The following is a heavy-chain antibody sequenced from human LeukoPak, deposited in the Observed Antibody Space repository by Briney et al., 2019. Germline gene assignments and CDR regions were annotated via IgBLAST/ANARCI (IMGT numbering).Heavy chain of an antibody. CDR1: GGSISSGDYY. J-gene: IGHJ4*02. CDR3: ARGNEYSSSSVHN. D-gene: IGHD6-6*01. Sequence: SQTLSLTCTVSGGSISSGDYYWSWIRQPPGKGLEWIGYIYYSGSTYYNPSLKSRVTISVDTSKNQFSLKLRSVTAADTAVYYCARGNEYSSSSVHNWGQGTLVTVSS. V-gene: IGHV4-30-4*08. CDR2: IYYSGST.